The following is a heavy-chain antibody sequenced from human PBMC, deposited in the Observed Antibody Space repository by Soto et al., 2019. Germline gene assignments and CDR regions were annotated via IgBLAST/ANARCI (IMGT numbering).Heavy chain of an antibody. Sequence: EVQLVESGGGLVQPGGSLRLSCAASGFTFSNYWMTWVRQAPGKGLEWVANIKQGGSQKYYVDSVKGRFTISRDNAKNSLYLQMNSLRAGDMAVYYWGASGGGYWYFDLWGRGTLVTVSS. D-gene: IGHD3-10*01. CDR3: GASGGGYWYFDL. CDR2: IKQGGSQK. J-gene: IGHJ2*01. CDR1: GFTFSNYW. V-gene: IGHV3-7*01.